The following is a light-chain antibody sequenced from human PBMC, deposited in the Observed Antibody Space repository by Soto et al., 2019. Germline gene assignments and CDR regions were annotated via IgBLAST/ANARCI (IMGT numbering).Light chain of an antibody. CDR2: DAS. J-gene: IGKJ2*01. CDR3: QQYDHLMYT. CDR1: QDISNY. Sequence: DIQMTQSPSSLSASVGDRVTITCQASQDISNYLNWYQQKPGKAPKRLFHDASILDTKLPSRFSAVGFGTDYTFTIISLRPEGIATEYDQQYDHLMYTCGLGTRLEIK. V-gene: IGKV1-33*01.